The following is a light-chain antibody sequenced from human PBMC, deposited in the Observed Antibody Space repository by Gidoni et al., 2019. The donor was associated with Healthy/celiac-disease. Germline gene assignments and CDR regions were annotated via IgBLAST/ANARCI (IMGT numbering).Light chain of an antibody. CDR2: DAS. J-gene: IGKJ3*01. CDR3: QRRSNWPPFT. V-gene: IGKV3-11*01. Sequence: EIVLTQSPATLSLSPGERATLSCRASQSVSSYLAWYQQKPGQAPRLLIYDASNRATGIPARFSGSGSGTGFTLTISSLEPEDFAVYYCQRRSNWPPFTFGPGTKVDIK. CDR1: QSVSSY.